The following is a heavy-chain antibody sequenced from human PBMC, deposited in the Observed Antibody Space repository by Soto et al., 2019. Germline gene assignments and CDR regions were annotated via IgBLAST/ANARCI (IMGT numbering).Heavy chain of an antibody. CDR1: GFTFNDYY. Sequence: QVQLVESGGGLVKPGGSLRLSCVDSGFTFNDYYMSWIRQAPGKGLEWVSYISSSSGYTNYADSVKGRFTISRDNARNSLYLQMNSLRAEDTAVYYCARGGTTVTDFWGQGTLVTVSS. J-gene: IGHJ4*02. CDR3: ARGGTTVTDF. V-gene: IGHV3-11*06. D-gene: IGHD4-17*01. CDR2: ISSSSGYT.